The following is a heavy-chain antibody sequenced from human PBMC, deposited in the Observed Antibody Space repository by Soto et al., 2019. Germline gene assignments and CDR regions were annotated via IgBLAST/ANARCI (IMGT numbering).Heavy chain of an antibody. Sequence: RASETLSLTCTVSGGSISSYYWSWIRQPPGKGLEWIGYIYYSGSTNYNPSLKSRVTISVDTSKNQFSLKLSSVTAADTAVYYCARFITMVRGYFDYWGQGTLVT. V-gene: IGHV4-59*01. D-gene: IGHD3-10*01. J-gene: IGHJ4*02. CDR2: IYYSGST. CDR1: GGSISSYY. CDR3: ARFITMVRGYFDY.